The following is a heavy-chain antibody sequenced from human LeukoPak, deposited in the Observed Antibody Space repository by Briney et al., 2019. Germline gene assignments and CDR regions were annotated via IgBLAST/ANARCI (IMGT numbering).Heavy chain of an antibody. D-gene: IGHD2-2*01. CDR1: GFTVSSNY. V-gene: IGHV3-66*01. J-gene: IGHJ6*02. CDR2: IYSGGST. Sequence: PGGSLRLSCAASGFTVSSNYMSWVRQAPGKGLEWVSVIYSGGSTYYADSVKGRFTISRDNSKNTLYLQMNSLRAEDTAVYYCARDRIDIVVVPAAMFRRHYYYYGMDVWGQGTTVTVSS. CDR3: ARDRIDIVVVPAAMFRRHYYYYGMDV.